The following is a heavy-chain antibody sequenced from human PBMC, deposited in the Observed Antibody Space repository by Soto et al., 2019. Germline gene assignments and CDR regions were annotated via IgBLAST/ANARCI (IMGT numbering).Heavy chain of an antibody. V-gene: IGHV4-31*03. CDR3: ARVGGINWFDP. D-gene: IGHD3-16*01. J-gene: IGHJ5*02. CDR1: GGSISSGGYY. CDR2: IYYSGST. Sequence: QVQLQESGPGLVKPSQTLSLTCTVSGGSISSGGYYWSWIRQHPGKGLEWIGYIYYSGSTYYNPSVKRRVTISVDTSKNQFSLKLSSVPAADTAVYSCARVGGINWFDPWGQGTLVTVSS.